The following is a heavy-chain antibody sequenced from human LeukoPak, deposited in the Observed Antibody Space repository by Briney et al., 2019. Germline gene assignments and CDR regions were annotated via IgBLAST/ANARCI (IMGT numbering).Heavy chain of an antibody. CDR1: GFTFSSYE. CDR3: ARGRCSSTSCYTFDP. D-gene: IGHD2-2*02. V-gene: IGHV3-48*03. Sequence: GGSLRLSCAASGFTFSSYEMNWVRQAPGKGLEWVSYISSSSSTIYYADSVKGRFTISRDNAKNSLYLQMNSLRAEDTAVYYCARGRCSSTSCYTFDPWGQGTLVTVSS. CDR2: ISSSSSTI. J-gene: IGHJ5*02.